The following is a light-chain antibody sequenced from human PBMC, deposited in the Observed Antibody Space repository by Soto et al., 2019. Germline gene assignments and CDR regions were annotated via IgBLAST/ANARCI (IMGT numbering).Light chain of an antibody. CDR2: DAS. CDR3: QQHRSYPVT. CDR1: QTVANNR. J-gene: IGKJ4*01. V-gene: IGKV3D-20*02. Sequence: EVVLTQSPGTLSLSVGERATLSCRASQTVANNRLAWFQQKPGQAPRLLIYDASTRAAGIPDRFSGSGSGTDFTLTISRLEPEDFASYYCQQHRSYPVTFGGGTKVEIK.